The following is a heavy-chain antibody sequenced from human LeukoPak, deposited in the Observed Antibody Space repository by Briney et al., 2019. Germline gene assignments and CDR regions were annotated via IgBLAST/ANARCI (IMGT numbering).Heavy chain of an antibody. J-gene: IGHJ3*02. V-gene: IGHV3-20*01. CDR2: INWNGGST. CDR1: GFTFDDHG. CDR3: ARAVYYDFWSGSPDDAFDI. Sequence: GGSLRLSCAVSGFTFDDHGMSWVRQAPGKGLEWVSGINWNGGSTGYADSVKGRFTISRDNTKNSLYLQMNSLRAEDTALYHCARAVYYDFWSGSPDDAFDIWGQGTMVTVSS. D-gene: IGHD3-3*01.